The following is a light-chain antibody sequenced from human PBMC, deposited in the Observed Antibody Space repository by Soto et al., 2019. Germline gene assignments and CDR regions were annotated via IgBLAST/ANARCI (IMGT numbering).Light chain of an antibody. V-gene: IGKV1-27*01. J-gene: IGKJ4*01. CDR2: ATS. CDR1: QGIAPY. Sequence: DVQMTQSPSSLSAFVGDRVTITCRASQGIAPYLAWFQQKPGKVPKLLIYATSTLQSEVPSRFSGSGSGTDFTLNINSLQPEDVGTYYCQKYNSAPLTFGGGTKVEIK. CDR3: QKYNSAPLT.